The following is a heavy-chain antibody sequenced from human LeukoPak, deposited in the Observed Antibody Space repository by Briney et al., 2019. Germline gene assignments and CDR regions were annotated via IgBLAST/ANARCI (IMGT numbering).Heavy chain of an antibody. Sequence: KPSETLPLTCTVSGGSISSSSYYWGWIRQAPGKGLEWIGSIYYSGSTYYNPSLKSRVTISVDTSKNQFSLKLSSVTAADTAVYYCASSTGSYYTGVDYWGQGTLVTVSS. J-gene: IGHJ4*02. CDR2: IYYSGST. CDR3: ASSTGSYYTGVDY. V-gene: IGHV4-39*07. CDR1: GGSISSSSYY. D-gene: IGHD1-26*01.